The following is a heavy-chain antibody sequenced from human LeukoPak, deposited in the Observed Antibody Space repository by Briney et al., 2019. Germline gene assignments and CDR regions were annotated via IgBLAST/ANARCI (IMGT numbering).Heavy chain of an antibody. J-gene: IGHJ6*03. CDR3: ARGHASGRYYSTYYYYYMDV. D-gene: IGHD3-10*01. V-gene: IGHV4-4*09. CDR2: ISTTGLT. Sequence: PSETLSLTCTVSDDSVSNYYWYWIRQPPGKGLEWIGHISTTGLTNYNPSLKSRVTISLDTSKNQFSLSLNSVSAADTAVYFCARGHASGRYYSTYYYYYMDVWGKGTTVTVSS. CDR1: DDSVSNYY.